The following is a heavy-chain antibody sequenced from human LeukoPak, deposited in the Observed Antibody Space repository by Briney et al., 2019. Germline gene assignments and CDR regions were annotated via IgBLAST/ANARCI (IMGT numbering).Heavy chain of an antibody. Sequence: PSETLSLTCTVSGGSISSSSYYWGWIRQPPGKGLEWIGSIYYSGSTYYNPSLKSRVTISVDTSKNQFSLKLSSVTAADTAVYYCARYCGGDCYSVYFDYWGQGTLVTVSS. J-gene: IGHJ4*02. V-gene: IGHV4-39*07. CDR2: IYYSGST. CDR3: ARYCGGDCYSVYFDY. CDR1: GGSISSSSYY. D-gene: IGHD2-21*02.